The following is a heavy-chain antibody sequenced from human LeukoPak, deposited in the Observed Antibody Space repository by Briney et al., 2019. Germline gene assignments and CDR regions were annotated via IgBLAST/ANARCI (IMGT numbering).Heavy chain of an antibody. Sequence: SETLSLTCTVSGGSISSYYWSWIRQPPGKGLEWIGYIYYSGSTNYNPSLKSRVTMSVDTSKNQFSLKLSSVTAADTAVYYCASRIAAAGKVSDYWGQGTLVTVSS. J-gene: IGHJ4*02. V-gene: IGHV4-59*12. D-gene: IGHD6-13*01. CDR1: GGSISSYY. CDR3: ASRIAAAGKVSDY. CDR2: IYYSGST.